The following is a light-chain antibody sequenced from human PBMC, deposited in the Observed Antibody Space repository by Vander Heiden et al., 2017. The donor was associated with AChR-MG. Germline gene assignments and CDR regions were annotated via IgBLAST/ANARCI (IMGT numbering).Light chain of an antibody. Sequence: EVVLTQSPGTLSLSPGERATLSCRASQSISTAYLAWYQQKPGQAPRLLIYGTSIRATGIPDRFSGSGSGTDFTLTISNLEPEDFAVYYCQQFGGSVRFTFGQGTKLEIK. CDR3: QQFGGSVRFT. CDR1: QSISTAY. CDR2: GTS. J-gene: IGKJ2*01. V-gene: IGKV3-20*01.